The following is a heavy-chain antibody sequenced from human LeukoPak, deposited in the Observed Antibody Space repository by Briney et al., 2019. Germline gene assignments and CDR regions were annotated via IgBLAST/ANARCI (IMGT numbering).Heavy chain of an antibody. J-gene: IGHJ5*02. CDR1: GFTFSRQW. V-gene: IGHV3-7*05. Sequence: GGSLRLSCAASGFTFSRQWMSWVRQAPGKRLEWVASINPDGSDKYYVDSVKGRFTISRDNAKSSLYLQMNSLRAEDTAVYYCAKLPYGDYNHHWGQGTLVTVSS. CDR2: INPDGSDK. CDR3: AKLPYGDYNHH. D-gene: IGHD4-17*01.